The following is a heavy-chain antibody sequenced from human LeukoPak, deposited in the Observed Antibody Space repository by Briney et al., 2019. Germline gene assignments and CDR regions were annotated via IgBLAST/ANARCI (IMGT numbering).Heavy chain of an antibody. D-gene: IGHD2-15*01. Sequence: GGSLRLSCAASGFTVSSNFMSWVRQAPGKGLEWVALIYSGGSTYYADSVRGRFTISRDISKNTLFLQLNSLRAEDTAVYYCARGGVVVAAIDAFDIWGQGTLVTVSS. CDR3: ARGGVVVAAIDAFDI. CDR2: IYSGGST. V-gene: IGHV3-66*01. J-gene: IGHJ3*02. CDR1: GFTVSSNF.